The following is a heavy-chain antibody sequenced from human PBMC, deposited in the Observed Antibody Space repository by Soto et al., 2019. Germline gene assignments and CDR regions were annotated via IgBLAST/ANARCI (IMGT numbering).Heavy chain of an antibody. CDR2: IYSGGST. CDR3: ARNEVLLWFGELMPVSFDY. V-gene: IGHV3-66*01. J-gene: IGHJ4*02. CDR1: GFTVSSNY. D-gene: IGHD3-10*01. Sequence: EVQLVESGGGLVQPGGSLRLSCAASGFTVSSNYMSWVRQAPGKGLEWFSVIYSGGSTYYADSVKGRFTISRDNSKNTLYLQMNSLRAEDTAVYYCARNEVLLWFGELMPVSFDYWGQGTLVTVSS.